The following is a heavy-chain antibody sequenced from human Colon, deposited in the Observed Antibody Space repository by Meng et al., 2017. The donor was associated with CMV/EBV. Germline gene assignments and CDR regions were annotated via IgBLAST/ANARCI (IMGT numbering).Heavy chain of an antibody. V-gene: IGHV3-21*01. D-gene: IGHD2-8*01. CDR1: GFTLSNYW. CDR3: ARTPRGYCTNGVCLHYFDY. J-gene: IGHJ4*02. Sequence: GESLKISCAVSGFTLSNYWMIWVRQAPGKGLEWVSSISSTGNYIYYADSMKGRFTISRDNAKNSLYLQMNSLRAEDTAVYYCARTPRGYCTNGVCLHYFDYWGQGTLVTVSS. CDR2: ISSTGNYI.